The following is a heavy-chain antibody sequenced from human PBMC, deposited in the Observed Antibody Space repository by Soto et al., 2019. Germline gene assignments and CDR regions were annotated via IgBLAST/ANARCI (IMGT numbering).Heavy chain of an antibody. CDR2: ISAYNGNT. CDR3: ARVAAAGTFYWFDP. V-gene: IGHV1-18*01. D-gene: IGHD6-13*01. CDR1: GYTFTSYG. Sequence: ASVKVSCKXSGYTFTSYGISWVRQAPGQGLEWMGWISAYNGNTNYAQKLQGRVTMTTDTSTSTAYMELRSLRSDDTAVYYCARVAAAGTFYWFDPWGQGTLVTVSS. J-gene: IGHJ5*02.